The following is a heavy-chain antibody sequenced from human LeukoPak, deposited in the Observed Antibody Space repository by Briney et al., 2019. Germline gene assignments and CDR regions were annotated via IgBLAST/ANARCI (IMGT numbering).Heavy chain of an antibody. J-gene: IGHJ4*02. V-gene: IGHV3-30*02. CDR2: IRYDGSNK. Sequence: GGFLRLSCAASGFTFSSYGMHWVRQAPGKGLEWVAFIRYDGSNKYYADSVKGRFTISRDNSKNTLYLQMNSLRAEDTAVYYCAKEWAVAGTTFGDYWGQGTLVTVSS. CDR1: GFTFSSYG. CDR3: AKEWAVAGTTFGDY. D-gene: IGHD6-19*01.